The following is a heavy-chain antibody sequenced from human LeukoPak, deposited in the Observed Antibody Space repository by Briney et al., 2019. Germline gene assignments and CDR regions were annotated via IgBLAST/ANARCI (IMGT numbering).Heavy chain of an antibody. V-gene: IGHV3-74*01. CDR2: INSDGSST. CDR1: GFTFSSYW. Sequence: TGGSLRLSCAASGFTFSSYWMHWVRQAPGKGLVWVSRINSDGSSTSYADSVKGRFTISRDNAKNTLYLQMNYLRVDDTAVFYCAKADSDTLYRNAFDIWGLGTMVTVSS. D-gene: IGHD3-22*01. CDR3: AKADSDTLYRNAFDI. J-gene: IGHJ3*02.